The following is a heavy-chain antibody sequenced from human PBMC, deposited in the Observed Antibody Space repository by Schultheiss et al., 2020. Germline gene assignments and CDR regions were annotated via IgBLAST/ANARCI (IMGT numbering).Heavy chain of an antibody. J-gene: IGHJ3*02. CDR3: ARGSYCSGGSCYSVYAFDI. V-gene: IGHV3-7*01. CDR2: IKQDGSEK. Sequence: GGSLRLSCAASGFTFSNYWMNWVRQAPGKGLEWVANIKQDGSEKYYVDSVKGRFTISRDNAQNSLYLRMNSLRAEDTAVYYCARGSYCSGGSCYSVYAFDIWGQGTMVTVSS. D-gene: IGHD2-15*01. CDR1: GFTFSNYW.